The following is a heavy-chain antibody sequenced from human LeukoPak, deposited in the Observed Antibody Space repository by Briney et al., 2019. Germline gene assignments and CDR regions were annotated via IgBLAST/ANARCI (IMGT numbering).Heavy chain of an antibody. D-gene: IGHD3-10*01. CDR1: GGSISSYY. CDR2: IYYSGST. CDR3: ARDTRLWFGELPTAAFDY. V-gene: IGHV4-59*12. Sequence: SETLSLTCTVSGGSISSYYWSWIRQPPGKGLEWIGYIYYSGSTNYNPSLKSRVTISVDTSKNQFSLKLSSVTAADTAVYYCARDTRLWFGELPTAAFDYWGQGTLVTVSS. J-gene: IGHJ4*02.